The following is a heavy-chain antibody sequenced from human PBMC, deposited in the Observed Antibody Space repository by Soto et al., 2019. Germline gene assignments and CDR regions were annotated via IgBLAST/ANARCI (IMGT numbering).Heavy chain of an antibody. D-gene: IGHD2-8*01. CDR2: ISGGGDGT. Sequence: EVQLLESGGGLVRPGGSLRLSCAGSGFTFYHYAMNWVRQAPGKGLEWVSTISGGGDGTYYADSVKGRFPISRDNSRNTVSLQMNSLIAEDTAVYYCAKKGLGSLATYCTTGDCHYAFDVWGQGTLVTVSS. V-gene: IGHV3-23*01. CDR1: GFTFYHYA. J-gene: IGHJ3*01. CDR3: AKKGLGSLATYCTTGDCHYAFDV.